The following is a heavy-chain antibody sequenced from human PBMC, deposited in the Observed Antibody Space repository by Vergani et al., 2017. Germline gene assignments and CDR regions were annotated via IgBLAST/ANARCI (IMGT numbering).Heavy chain of an antibody. Sequence: QVQLQESGPGLVKPSETLSLTCTVSGGSISSYYWGWIRQPPGKGLEWIGSIYYSGSTYYNPSLKSRVTISVDTSKNQFSLKLSSVTAADTAVYYCARHQGATINDWGQGTLVTVSS. V-gene: IGHV4-39*01. D-gene: IGHD5-24*01. CDR1: GGSISSYY. J-gene: IGHJ4*02. CDR2: IYYSGST. CDR3: ARHQGATIND.